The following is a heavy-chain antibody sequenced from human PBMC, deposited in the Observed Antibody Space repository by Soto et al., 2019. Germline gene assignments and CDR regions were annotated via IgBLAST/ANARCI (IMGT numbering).Heavy chain of an antibody. J-gene: IGHJ6*02. D-gene: IGHD3-16*01. CDR1: GGSFSGYY. CDR3: ARWRSRITPFGYYYYGMDV. Sequence: SETLSLTCAVYGGSFSGYYWSWIRQPPGKGLEWIGEINHSGSTNYNPSLKSRVTISVDTSKNQFSLKLSSVTAADTAVYYCARWRSRITPFGYYYYGMDVWGQGTTVTVSS. CDR2: INHSGST. V-gene: IGHV4-34*01.